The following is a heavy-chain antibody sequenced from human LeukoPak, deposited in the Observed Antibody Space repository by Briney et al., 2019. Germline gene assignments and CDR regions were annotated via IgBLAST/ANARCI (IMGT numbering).Heavy chain of an antibody. D-gene: IGHD1-26*01. Sequence: GGSLRLSCAASGFTFSTYDMHWVRQAPGKGLVCVAGISYNGGNKYYADSVRGRFTISRDNSKDTLDLQMNSLRAEDAAVYYCSRVLVGPATIPDYWGQGTLVTVSS. J-gene: IGHJ4*02. CDR2: ISYNGGNK. CDR3: SRVLVGPATIPDY. CDR1: GFTFSTYD. V-gene: IGHV3-30*04.